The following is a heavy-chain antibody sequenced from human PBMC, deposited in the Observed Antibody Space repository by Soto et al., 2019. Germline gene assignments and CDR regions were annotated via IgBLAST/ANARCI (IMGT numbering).Heavy chain of an antibody. V-gene: IGHV1-69*13. CDR2: IIPLFGIA. J-gene: IGHJ5*02. Sequence: SVKVSCKASGGTFSSYALSWLRQAPGQGLEWMGGIIPLFGIANYAQKFQGRVTITADESTSTAYMELSSLRSEDTAMYYCARANDFWSGYSFDPWGQGTLVTVSS. CDR1: GGTFSSYA. D-gene: IGHD3-3*01. CDR3: ARANDFWSGYSFDP.